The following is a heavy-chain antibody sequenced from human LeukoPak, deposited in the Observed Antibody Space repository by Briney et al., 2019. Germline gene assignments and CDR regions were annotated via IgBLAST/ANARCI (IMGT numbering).Heavy chain of an antibody. CDR3: ARGGMGPDYVWGSYRSYYFDY. CDR1: GYSFTSHW. CDR2: IYPGDSDT. D-gene: IGHD3-16*02. J-gene: IGHJ4*02. V-gene: IGHV5-51*01. Sequence: GESLKISCEGSGYSFTSHWIGWVRQMPGKGLEWMGIIYPGDSDTRYSPSFQGQVTISADKSISTAYLQWSSLKASDTAMYYCARGGMGPDYVWGSYRSYYFDYWGQGTLVTVSS.